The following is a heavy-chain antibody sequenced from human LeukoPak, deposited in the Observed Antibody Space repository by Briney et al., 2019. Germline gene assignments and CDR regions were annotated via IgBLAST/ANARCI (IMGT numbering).Heavy chain of an antibody. Sequence: GGSLKISFRGSGCSFTSYWIGWVRPMPGEGLEWMGIIYPGDSDTRYSPSFQGQVTISADKSISTAHLQWSSLKASDTAMSYCARLLGDDSSGYPFDYWGQGTLVTVSS. D-gene: IGHD3-22*01. CDR2: IYPGDSDT. V-gene: IGHV5-51*01. CDR1: GCSFTSYW. CDR3: ARLLGDDSSGYPFDY. J-gene: IGHJ4*02.